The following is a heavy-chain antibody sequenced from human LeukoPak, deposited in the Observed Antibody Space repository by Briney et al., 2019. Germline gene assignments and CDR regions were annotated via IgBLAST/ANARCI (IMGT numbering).Heavy chain of an antibody. V-gene: IGHV4-34*01. Sequence: SETLSLTCVVYGGSFNGYSWSWIRQPPGKGLEWIGEINHSGSTNYNPSLKSRVTISVDTSKNQFSLKLSSVTAADTAVYYCARLYLRGSGSMYYFDYWGQGTLVTVSS. CDR1: GGSFNGYS. D-gene: IGHD3-10*01. CDR3: ARLYLRGSGSMYYFDY. CDR2: INHSGST. J-gene: IGHJ4*02.